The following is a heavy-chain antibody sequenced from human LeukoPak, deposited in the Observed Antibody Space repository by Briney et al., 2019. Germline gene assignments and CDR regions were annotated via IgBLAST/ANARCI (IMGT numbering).Heavy chain of an antibody. D-gene: IGHD6-13*01. CDR3: ASGARAAADY. CDR1: GFTFSSYS. Sequence: GGSLRPSCAASGFTFSSYSMNWVRQAPGKGLEWVSSISSSSSYIYYADSVKGRFTISRDNAKNSLYLQMNSLRAEDTAVYYCASGARAAADYWGQGTLVAVSS. J-gene: IGHJ4*02. V-gene: IGHV3-21*01. CDR2: ISSSSSYI.